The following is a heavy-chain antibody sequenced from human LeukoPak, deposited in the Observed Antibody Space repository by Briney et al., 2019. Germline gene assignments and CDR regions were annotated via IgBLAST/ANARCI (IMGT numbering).Heavy chain of an antibody. Sequence: PGGSLRLSCTASGFTFGDYAMSWIRQAPGKGLEWVGFIRSKAYGETADYAASVKGRFTISRDDSKAIAYLQMNSLKTEDTAVYHCTRDRGAYNLYDYWDQGTLATVSS. D-gene: IGHD1-1*01. J-gene: IGHJ4*02. CDR3: TRDRGAYNLYDY. CDR1: GFTFGDYA. CDR2: IRSKAYGETA. V-gene: IGHV3-49*03.